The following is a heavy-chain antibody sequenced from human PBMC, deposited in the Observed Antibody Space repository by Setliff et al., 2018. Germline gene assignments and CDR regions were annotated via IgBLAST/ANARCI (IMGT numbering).Heavy chain of an antibody. V-gene: IGHV4-61*09. Sequence: SETLSLTCTVSGASIRSGSHYWSWIRQSAERGLEWIGHIYTSGTTDYSPSFKSRVSISADTSKNLVSLKLHSVTAADTAVHYCTKEYVVISFVANTHSHYGMDVWGQGTTVTVSS. CDR2: IYTSGTT. J-gene: IGHJ6*02. D-gene: IGHD2-21*01. CDR1: GASIRSGSHY. CDR3: TKEYVVISFVANTHSHYGMDV.